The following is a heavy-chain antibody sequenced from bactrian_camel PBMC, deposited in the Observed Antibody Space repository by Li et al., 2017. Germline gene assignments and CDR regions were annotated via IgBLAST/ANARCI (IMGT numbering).Heavy chain of an antibody. CDR1: GFTLSGSE. CDR3: AARKVARGSHFSLGRAPALRRDEYNF. V-gene: IGHV3S55*01. CDR2: LGSDGRT. D-gene: IGHD2*01. Sequence: VQLVESGGGSVQAGGSLRLSCTASGFTLSGSEVVWYRHAGDLCELVASLGSDGRTYYEDSLKGRFTISQDNDKNTLYLQMNVLRPEDTAMYYCAARKVARGSHFSLGRAPALRRDEYNFWGQGTQVTVS. J-gene: IGHJ4*01.